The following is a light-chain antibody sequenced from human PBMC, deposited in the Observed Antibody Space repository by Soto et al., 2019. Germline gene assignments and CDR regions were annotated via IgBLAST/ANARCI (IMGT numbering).Light chain of an antibody. CDR3: LQYLTYPWT. CDR2: DAS. J-gene: IGKJ1*01. CDR1: QRISTW. V-gene: IGKV1-5*01. Sequence: DIQMTQSPSTLSAFVVDRFTITFLASQRISTWLAWYKQKPGKAPTLLIYDASILKSGVPSTFNGNGSGTEFALTVSSLHPDDFATYYCLQYLTYPWTFGQGTKVDIK.